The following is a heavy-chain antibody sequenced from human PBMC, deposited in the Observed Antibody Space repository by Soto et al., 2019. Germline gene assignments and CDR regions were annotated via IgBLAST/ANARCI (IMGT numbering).Heavy chain of an antibody. CDR3: ARVGDSNYYSYGMDV. D-gene: IGHD4-4*01. CDR1: GYTFTGYY. CDR2: INPNSGGT. Sequence: ASLKVSCKASGYTFTGYYMHWVRQAPGQGLEWMGWINPNSGGTNYAQKFQGWVTMTRDTSISTAYMELSRLRSDDTAVYYCARVGDSNYYSYGMDVWGQGTTVTVSS. V-gene: IGHV1-2*04. J-gene: IGHJ6*02.